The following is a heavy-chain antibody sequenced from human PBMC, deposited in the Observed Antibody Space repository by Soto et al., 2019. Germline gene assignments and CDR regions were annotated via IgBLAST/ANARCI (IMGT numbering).Heavy chain of an antibody. CDR2: VKSKTDGGTT. J-gene: IGHJ4*01. Sequence: GGSLILSCAASGCTFSNAWINWVRQAPGKGLEWVGRVKSKTDGGTTDFAAPVKGRFAISRDDSKNMVYLEMNSLKTEDTGIYYCTTGSCITGIIVLFDYWGHGTLVTVSS. CDR1: GCTFSNAW. CDR3: TTGSCITGIIVLFDY. V-gene: IGHV3-15*07. D-gene: IGHD3-10*01.